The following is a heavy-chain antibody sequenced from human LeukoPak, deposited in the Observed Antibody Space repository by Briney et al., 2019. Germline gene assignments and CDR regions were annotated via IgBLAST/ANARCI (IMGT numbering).Heavy chain of an antibody. Sequence: GGSLRLSCAASGFTFSSYAMSWVRQAPGKGLEWVSAISGSGGSSYYADSVKGRFTISRDNSKNTLYLQMNSLRAEDTAVYYCANGGGYGFDYWGQGTLVTVSS. CDR1: GFTFSSYA. J-gene: IGHJ4*02. V-gene: IGHV3-23*01. CDR3: ANGGGYGFDY. CDR2: ISGSGGSS. D-gene: IGHD5-12*01.